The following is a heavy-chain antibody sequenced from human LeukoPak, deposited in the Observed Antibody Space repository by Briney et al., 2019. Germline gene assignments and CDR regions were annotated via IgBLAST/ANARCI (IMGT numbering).Heavy chain of an antibody. J-gene: IGHJ4*02. D-gene: IGHD4-17*01. CDR2: IYYSGST. CDR3: ARGRGDYGLNYFDY. V-gene: IGHV4-59*04. CDR1: GGSISSYY. Sequence: SETLSLTCTVSGGSISSYYWSWIRQPPGKGLEWIGSIYYSGSTYYNPSLKSRVTMSVDTSKNQFSLKLSSVTAADTAVYYCARGRGDYGLNYFDYWGQGTLVTVSS.